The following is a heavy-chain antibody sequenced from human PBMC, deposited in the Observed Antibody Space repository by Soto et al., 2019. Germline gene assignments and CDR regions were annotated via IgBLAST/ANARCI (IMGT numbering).Heavy chain of an antibody. J-gene: IGHJ3*02. D-gene: IGHD4-17*01. V-gene: IGHV1-18*04. Sequence: ASVKVSCKASGYTFTSYGISWVRQAPGQGLEWMGWISAYNGNTNYAQKLQGRVTMTTDTSTSTAYMELRSLRSDDTAVYYCAGPYLRDGAFDIWGQGTMVTVSS. CDR1: GYTFTSYG. CDR3: AGPYLRDGAFDI. CDR2: ISAYNGNT.